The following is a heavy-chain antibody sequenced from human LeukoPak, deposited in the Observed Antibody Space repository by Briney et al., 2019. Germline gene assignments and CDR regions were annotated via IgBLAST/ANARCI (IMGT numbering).Heavy chain of an antibody. CDR3: AKGRYYYDSSGYPPDY. D-gene: IGHD3-22*01. CDR1: GFTFSTHA. CDR2: ISDTGYWT. V-gene: IGHV3-23*01. Sequence: GGSLRLSCAASGFTFSTHAFSWVRQAPGKGLEWVSAISDTGYWTFYADSVKGRFAISRDNSKNTVFLQMNSLRAEDTAVYYCAKGRYYYDSSGYPPDYWGQGTLVTVSS. J-gene: IGHJ4*02.